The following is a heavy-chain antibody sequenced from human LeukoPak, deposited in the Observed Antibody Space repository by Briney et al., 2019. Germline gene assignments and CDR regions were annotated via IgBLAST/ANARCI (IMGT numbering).Heavy chain of an antibody. Sequence: GASVSDSCKPSVYTFTVYYMHWVRAAPGQGLWWMGWINLNSGGIEHAQKFRGRVSMTRDTSISTAYMELSRLRSDDTAVYYCARDLYYYDSSGYLNWFDPWGQGTLVTVSS. V-gene: IGHV1-2*02. CDR2: INLNSGGI. D-gene: IGHD3-22*01. J-gene: IGHJ5*02. CDR1: VYTFTVYY. CDR3: ARDLYYYDSSGYLNWFDP.